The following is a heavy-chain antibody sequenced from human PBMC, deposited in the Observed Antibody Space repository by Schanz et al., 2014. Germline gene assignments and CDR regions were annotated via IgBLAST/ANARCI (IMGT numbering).Heavy chain of an antibody. Sequence: QVQLVQSGAEVKKPGASVKVSCKASGYTFTSYGISWVRQAPGQGLEWMGWISPYNGNTNYAQKLQGRVTMTADTSTSTAYMELRSLRSDDTALYYCARLGTGMAVAGSVIDSYYYYMDVWGQGTTVTVSS. J-gene: IGHJ6*03. V-gene: IGHV1-18*01. D-gene: IGHD6-19*01. CDR2: ISPYNGNT. CDR3: ARLGTGMAVAGSVIDSYYYYMDV. CDR1: GYTFTSYG.